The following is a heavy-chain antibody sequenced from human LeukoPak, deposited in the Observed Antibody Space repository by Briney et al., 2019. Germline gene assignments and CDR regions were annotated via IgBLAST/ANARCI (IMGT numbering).Heavy chain of an antibody. V-gene: IGHV3-66*01. CDR2: IYSGGNT. CDR3: ARATPYCSSGRCLDY. J-gene: IGHJ4*02. D-gene: IGHD2-15*01. CDR1: GFTVSTKY. Sequence: PGGSLRLSCAASGFTVSTKYMSWVRQAPGKGLEWVSVIYSGGNTYYADSVKDRFTISRDNSKNTLCLQMNSLRAEDTAVYYCARATPYCSSGRCLDYWGQGTLVTVSS.